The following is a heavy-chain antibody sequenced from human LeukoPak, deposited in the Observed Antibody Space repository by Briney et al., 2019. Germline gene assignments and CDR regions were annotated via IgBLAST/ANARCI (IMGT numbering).Heavy chain of an antibody. V-gene: IGHV3-21*01. CDR1: GFSFSSYS. CDR2: ISSSSNYI. J-gene: IGHJ4*02. CDR3: ARGPSYNWNYDY. Sequence: GGSLRLSCAASGFSFSSYSMKWVRQAPGKGLEWVSSISSSSNYIYYADSVKGRFTISRDNAKNSLYLQMNSLRAEDTAVYYCARGPSYNWNYDYWGQGTLVTVSS. D-gene: IGHD1-20*01.